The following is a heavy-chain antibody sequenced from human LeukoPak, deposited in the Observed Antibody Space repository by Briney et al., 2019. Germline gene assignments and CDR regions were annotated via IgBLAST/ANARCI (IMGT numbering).Heavy chain of an antibody. V-gene: IGHV4-59*01. CDR1: GGSISSYY. D-gene: IGHD3-22*01. J-gene: IGHJ4*02. CDR2: IYYSGST. Sequence: SETLSLTCTVSGGSISSYYWSWIRQPPGKGLEWIGYIYYSGSTNYNPSLKSRVTISVDTSKNQFSLKLSSVTAADTAVYYCASTMIKRGYFDYWGQGTLVTVSS. CDR3: ASTMIKRGYFDY.